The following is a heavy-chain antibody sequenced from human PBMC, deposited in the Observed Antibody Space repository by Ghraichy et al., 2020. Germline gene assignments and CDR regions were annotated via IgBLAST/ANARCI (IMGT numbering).Heavy chain of an antibody. CDR3: AKDTRAYYYYYGMDV. V-gene: IGHV3-9*03. CDR2: ISWNSGSI. CDR1: GFTFDDYA. J-gene: IGHJ6*02. Sequence: GGSLRLSCAASGFTFDDYAMHWVRQAPGKGLEWVSGISWNSGSIGYADSVKGRFTISRDNAKNSLYLQMNSLRAEDMALYYCAKDTRAYYYYYGMDVWGQGTTVTVSS.